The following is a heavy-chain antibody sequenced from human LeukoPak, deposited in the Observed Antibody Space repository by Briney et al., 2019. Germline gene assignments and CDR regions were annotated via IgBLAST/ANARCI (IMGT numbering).Heavy chain of an antibody. D-gene: IGHD3-10*01. CDR2: IRWNSDNV. CDR1: GFTFDDYA. Sequence: PGRSLRLSCAASGFTFDDYAMHWVRQVPGKGLEWVSGIRWNSDNVGYADSVKGRFTISRDNAKNSLYLQMDSLRTEDMALYYCVKSAGSETYHNVSNFWGQGTLVTVSS. CDR3: VKSAGSETYHNVSNF. V-gene: IGHV3-9*03. J-gene: IGHJ4*01.